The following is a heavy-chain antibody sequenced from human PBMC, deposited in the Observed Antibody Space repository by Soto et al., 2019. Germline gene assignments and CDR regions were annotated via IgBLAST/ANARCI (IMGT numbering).Heavy chain of an antibody. CDR1: GYTFTGYY. Sequence: ASVKVSCKASGYTFTGYYMHWVRQAPGQGLEWMGWINPNSGGTNYAQKFQGWVTMTRDTSISTAYMELSRLRSDDTAVYYCARDLLRFPSFDTYYYHGMDVWGQGTTVTVSS. CDR2: INPNSGGT. J-gene: IGHJ6*02. CDR3: ARDLLRFPSFDTYYYHGMDV. D-gene: IGHD3-3*01. V-gene: IGHV1-2*04.